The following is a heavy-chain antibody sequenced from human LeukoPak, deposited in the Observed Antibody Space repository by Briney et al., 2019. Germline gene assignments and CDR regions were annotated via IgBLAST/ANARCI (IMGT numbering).Heavy chain of an antibody. Sequence: SETLSLTCTVSGGSISSGGYYWSWIRQHPGKGLEWIGYIYYSGSTYYNPSLKSRVTISVDTSKNQHSLKLSSVTAADTAVYYCARARPGTYNDFWSGNFDQWGQGSLVTVSS. CDR2: IYYSGST. V-gene: IGHV4-31*03. D-gene: IGHD3-3*01. J-gene: IGHJ4*02. CDR1: GGSISSGGYY. CDR3: ARARPGTYNDFWSGNFDQ.